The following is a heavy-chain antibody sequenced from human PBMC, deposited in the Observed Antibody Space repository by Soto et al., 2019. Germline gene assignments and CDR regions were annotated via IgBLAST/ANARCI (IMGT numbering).Heavy chain of an antibody. J-gene: IGHJ3*02. CDR2: IYSGGST. Sequence: GGSLRLSCAASGFTVISNYMSWVLQAPGKGLEWVSVIYSGGSTYYADSVKGRFTISRDNSKNTLYLQMNSLRAEDTAVYYCARDVRSSGDAFDIWGQGTMVTVSS. V-gene: IGHV3-53*01. D-gene: IGHD3-22*01. CDR3: ARDVRSSGDAFDI. CDR1: GFTVISNY.